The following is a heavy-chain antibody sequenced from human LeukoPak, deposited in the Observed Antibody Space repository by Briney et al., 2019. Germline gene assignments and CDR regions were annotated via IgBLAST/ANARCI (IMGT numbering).Heavy chain of an antibody. CDR3: AKALGGIGNGFHI. Sequence: GGSLRLSCGASGFTFSSYWMHWVRQAPGKGLMWVSRINSDGSSTSYADSVKGRFTISRDNAENTLYLQMNSLRAEDTAVYYCAKALGGIGNGFHIWGQGTMVTVSS. J-gene: IGHJ3*02. CDR2: INSDGSST. V-gene: IGHV3-74*01. D-gene: IGHD1-26*01. CDR1: GFTFSSYW.